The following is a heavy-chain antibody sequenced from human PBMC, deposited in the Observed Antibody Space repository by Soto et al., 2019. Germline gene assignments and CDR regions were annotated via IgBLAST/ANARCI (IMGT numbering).Heavy chain of an antibody. CDR3: AREGASGFGMDV. D-gene: IGHD1-26*01. V-gene: IGHV4-4*07. CDR1: GGSIRSYY. CDR2: IYTSGST. J-gene: IGHJ6*02. Sequence: TLSLTCTVSGGSIRSYYWSWIRQPAGKPLEWIGRIYTSGSTNYNPSLKSRVTMSVDTSKNQFSLNLSSVTAADTAVYYCAREGASGFGMDVWGQGTTVTVSS.